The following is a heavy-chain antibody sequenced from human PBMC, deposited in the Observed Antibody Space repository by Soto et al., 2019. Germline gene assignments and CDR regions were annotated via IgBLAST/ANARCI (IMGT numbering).Heavy chain of an antibody. V-gene: IGHV4-59*11. CDR3: ARAMGDWGTYYYYYGLDV. J-gene: IGHJ6*02. CDR1: GDSNSNHY. Sequence: VSGDSNSNHYSSAPREPPLRGLEWIGSIYYSGATNYNPSLKSRVTMSADTSKNKFSLNLSSVTAADTAIYYCARAMGDWGTYYYYYGLDVWGQGNTVTGSS. D-gene: IGHD3-16*01. CDR2: IYYSGAT.